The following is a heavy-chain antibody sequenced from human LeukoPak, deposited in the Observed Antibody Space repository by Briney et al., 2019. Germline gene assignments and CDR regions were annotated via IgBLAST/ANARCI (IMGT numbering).Heavy chain of an antibody. CDR3: AKVPNAGAYFDC. V-gene: IGHV3-30*02. CDR1: GFIFSSYG. CDR2: IWYDGSKK. J-gene: IGHJ4*02. Sequence: GGSLRLSCAASGFIFSSYGMHWVRQAPGKGLEWVAFIWYDGSKKEYADSVKGRFTISRDDSKNTLYLQMNSLKSEDTAVYYCAKVPNAGAYFDCWGQGTLVIVSS.